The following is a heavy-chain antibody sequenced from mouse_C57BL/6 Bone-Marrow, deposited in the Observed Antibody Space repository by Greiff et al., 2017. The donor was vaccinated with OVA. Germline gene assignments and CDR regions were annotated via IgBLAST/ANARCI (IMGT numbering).Heavy chain of an antibody. CDR3: FITTVKGY. D-gene: IGHD1-2*01. J-gene: IGHJ2*01. Sequence: VQLQQSGAELVKPGASVKLSCKASGYTFTSYWMHWVKQRPGQGLEWIGMIHPNSGSTNYNEKFKSKATLTVDKSSSTAYMQLSSLTSEDSAVYYCFITTVKGYWGQGTTLTVSS. CDR2: IHPNSGST. V-gene: IGHV1-64*01. CDR1: GYTFTSYW.